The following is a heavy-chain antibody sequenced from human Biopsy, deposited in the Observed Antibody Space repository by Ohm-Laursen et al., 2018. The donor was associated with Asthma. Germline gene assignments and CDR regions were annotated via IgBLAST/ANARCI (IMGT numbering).Heavy chain of an antibody. D-gene: IGHD1-1*01. CDR3: ARDLGTTRMEV. Sequence: SLRLSCAASGFSFSDYYMTWMRQAPGKGLEWVSSISSSGSTKYPAESVQGRFTISRDNTQKSLFLQMNSLRAEDTAVYYCARDLGTTRMEVWGQGTTVTVSS. CDR1: GFSFSDYY. CDR2: ISSSGSTK. J-gene: IGHJ6*02. V-gene: IGHV3-11*04.